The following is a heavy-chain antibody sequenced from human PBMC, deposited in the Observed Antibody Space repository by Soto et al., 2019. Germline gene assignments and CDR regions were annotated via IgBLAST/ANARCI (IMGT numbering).Heavy chain of an antibody. CDR3: ARPVGSGYDEYWGFDY. D-gene: IGHD5-12*01. CDR1: GYSFTSYW. Sequence: EVQLVQSGAEVKKPGESLKISCKGSGYSFTSYWIGWLRQMPGQGLEWLGIIYPGDSDTRYSPSFQGQVTISADKSISTAYLQWSSLKASDTAMYYCARPVGSGYDEYWGFDYWGQGTLVTVSS. CDR2: IYPGDSDT. J-gene: IGHJ4*02. V-gene: IGHV5-51*01.